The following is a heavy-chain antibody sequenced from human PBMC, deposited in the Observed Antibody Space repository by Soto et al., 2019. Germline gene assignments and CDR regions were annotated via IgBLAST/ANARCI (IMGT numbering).Heavy chain of an antibody. D-gene: IGHD2-21*02. J-gene: IGHJ4*02. CDR2: ISGSGGST. CDR1: GFTFSSYA. Sequence: GGSLRLSCAASGFTFSSYAMSWVRQAPGKGLEWVSAISGSGGSTYYADSVKGRFTISTDNSKNTLYLQMNSLRAEDPAVYYCAKAHPPPYCGGDCYTYYFDYWGQGTLVTVSS. CDR3: AKAHPPPYCGGDCYTYYFDY. V-gene: IGHV3-23*01.